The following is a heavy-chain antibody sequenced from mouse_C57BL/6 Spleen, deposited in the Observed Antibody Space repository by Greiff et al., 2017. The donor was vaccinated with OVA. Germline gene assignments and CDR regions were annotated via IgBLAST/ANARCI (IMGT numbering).Heavy chain of an antibody. J-gene: IGHJ1*03. Sequence: VQLQQSGAELVKPGASVKISCKASGSAFSSYWLNWVKQRPGKCLEWIGQIYPGDGDTNYNGKFKGKATLTADKSSSTAYVQLSSLTSEDSAVYFCARLLRGYFDVWGTGTTVTVSS. D-gene: IGHD1-1*01. CDR3: ARLLRGYFDV. CDR1: GSAFSSYW. CDR2: IYPGDGDT. V-gene: IGHV1-80*01.